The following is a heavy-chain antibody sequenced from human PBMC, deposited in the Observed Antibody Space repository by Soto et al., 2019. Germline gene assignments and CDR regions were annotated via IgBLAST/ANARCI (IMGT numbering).Heavy chain of an antibody. CDR3: ARTRPSISYYYDSSGYGVLWFDP. Sequence: TLSLTCTVSGGSISSGGYYWSWIRQHPGKGLEWIGYIYYSGSTYYNPSLKSRVTISVDTSKNQFSLKLSSVTAADTAVYYCARTRPSISYYYDSSGYGVLWFDPWGQGTLVPVSS. J-gene: IGHJ5*02. D-gene: IGHD3-22*01. V-gene: IGHV4-31*03. CDR1: GGSISSGGYY. CDR2: IYYSGST.